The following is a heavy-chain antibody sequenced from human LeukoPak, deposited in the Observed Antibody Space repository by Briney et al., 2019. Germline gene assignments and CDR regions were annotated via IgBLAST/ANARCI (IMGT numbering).Heavy chain of an antibody. D-gene: IGHD3-3*01. J-gene: IGHJ4*02. CDR2: INHSGST. V-gene: IGHV4-34*01. Sequence: PSETLSLTCAVYGGSFSGHYWSWIRQPPGKGLEWIGEINHSGSTNYNPSLESRVTISVDTSKNHFSLKLSSVTAADTAVYYCAGGQYYDLWSGYYVDWGQGTLVTVSA. CDR1: GGSFSGHY. CDR3: AGGQYYDLWSGYYVD.